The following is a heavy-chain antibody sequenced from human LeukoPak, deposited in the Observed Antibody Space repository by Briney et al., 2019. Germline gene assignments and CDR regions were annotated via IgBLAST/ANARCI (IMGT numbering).Heavy chain of an antibody. CDR2: IYDSGNT. V-gene: IGHV4-39*01. CDR1: GVSMSSSPYY. J-gene: IGHJ5*02. CDR3: ARHDCDSSRCSVNWFDP. Sequence: SSETLSLTCTVSGVSMSSSPYYWGWIRQPPGKGLEWIGTIYDSGNTNYNPSLRSRLTISLDTSRNQFSLKLSSVTAADTAVYYCARHDCDSSRCSVNWFDPWGQGTLFTVSS. D-gene: IGHD2/OR15-2a*01.